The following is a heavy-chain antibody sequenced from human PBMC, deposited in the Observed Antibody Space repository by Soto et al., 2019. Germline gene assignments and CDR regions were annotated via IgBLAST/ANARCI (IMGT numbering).Heavy chain of an antibody. CDR3: ARETVVDVVVVAATHYYMDV. Sequence: GGSLRLSCAASGFTFSSYSMNWVRQAPGKGLEWVSYISSSSSTIYYADSVKGRFTISRDNAKNSLYLQMNSLRAEDTAVYYCARETVVDVVVVAATHYYMDVWGKGTTVTVSS. CDR2: ISSSSSTI. D-gene: IGHD2-15*01. V-gene: IGHV3-48*01. CDR1: GFTFSSYS. J-gene: IGHJ6*03.